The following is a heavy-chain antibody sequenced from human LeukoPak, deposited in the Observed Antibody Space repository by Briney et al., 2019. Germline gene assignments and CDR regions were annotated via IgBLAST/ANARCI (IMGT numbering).Heavy chain of an antibody. CDR3: ARPLSLGYCSGGSCYGLCAWFYR. CDR2: IYHSGST. J-gene: IGHJ5*02. Sequence: SGTLSLTYAVSGGSFSVRNWWSWGRQPPGKGLEWIGQIYHSGSTNYNPSLKSRVTISVDKSKNQFSLKLRSVTAADKAVYYCARPLSLGYCSGGSCYGLCAWFYRWSQEPLVTVSS. CDR1: GGSFSVRNW. V-gene: IGHV4-4*02. D-gene: IGHD2-15*01.